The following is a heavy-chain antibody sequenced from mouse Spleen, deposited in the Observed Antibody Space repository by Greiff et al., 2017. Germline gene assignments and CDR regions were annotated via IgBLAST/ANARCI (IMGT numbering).Heavy chain of an antibody. V-gene: IGHV5-6-3*01. J-gene: IGHJ2*01. CDR1: GFTFSSYG. Sequence: DVKLVESGGGLVQPGGSLKLSCAASGFTFSSYGMSWVRQTPDKRLELVATINSNGGSTYYPDSVKGRFTISRDNAKNTLYLQMSSLKSEDTAMYYCARLTGSLDYWGQGTTLTVSS. D-gene: IGHD4-1*01. CDR2: INSNGGST. CDR3: ARLTGSLDY.